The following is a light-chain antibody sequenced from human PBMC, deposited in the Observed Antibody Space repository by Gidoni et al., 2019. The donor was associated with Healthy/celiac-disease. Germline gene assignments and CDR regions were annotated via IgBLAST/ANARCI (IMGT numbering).Light chain of an antibody. CDR2: QDS. CDR1: KLGDKY. Sequence: SSELTQPPSVSVSPGQTASITCSGDKLGDKYACWYQQKPGQSPVVVIYQDSKRPSGIPERFSGSNSGNTATLTISGTQAMDEADYYCQAWDSTTWVFGGGTKLTVL. V-gene: IGLV3-1*01. J-gene: IGLJ3*02. CDR3: QAWDSTTWV.